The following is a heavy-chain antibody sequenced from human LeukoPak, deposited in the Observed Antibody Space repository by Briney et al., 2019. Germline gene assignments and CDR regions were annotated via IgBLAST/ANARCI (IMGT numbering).Heavy chain of an antibody. J-gene: IGHJ6*03. CDR2: INHRGST. V-gene: IGHV4-34*01. CDR1: GGSFSNYY. CDR3: ARGRYFDWLLYFYMDV. Sequence: PSETLSLTCAVYGGSFSNYYWNWIRQPPGKGLEWIGEINHRGSTNYNPSLKTRVTISVDTSKNQFSLKLSSVTAADTAVYYCARGRYFDWLLYFYMDVWGKGTTVTVSS. D-gene: IGHD3-9*01.